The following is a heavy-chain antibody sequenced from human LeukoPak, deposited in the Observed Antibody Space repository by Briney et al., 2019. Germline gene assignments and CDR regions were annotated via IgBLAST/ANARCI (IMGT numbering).Heavy chain of an antibody. J-gene: IGHJ4*02. V-gene: IGHV4-59*01. CDR2: IYYSGST. Sequence: SETLSLTCTVSGGSLSSYYWSWIRQPPGKGLEWIGYIYYSGSTNYNPSLTSGGTISVDKSKNQFSLKLSSVTAADTAVYYCAKGEIPILWFGELLPFDYWGQGTLVTVSS. D-gene: IGHD3-10*01. CDR3: AKGEIPILWFGELLPFDY. CDR1: GGSLSSYY.